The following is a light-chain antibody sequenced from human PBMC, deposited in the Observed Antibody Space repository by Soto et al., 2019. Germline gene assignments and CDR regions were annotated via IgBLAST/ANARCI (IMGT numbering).Light chain of an antibody. V-gene: IGKV3-11*01. CDR1: QSVSGY. J-gene: IGKJ5*01. CDR2: ADS. CDR3: QQRYNWSIT. Sequence: EIVFTQSPATLSLSPGETATLSCRASQSVSGYIGWYQQKPGQAPRLLIYADSNRATGIPARFSGSGSGTDFTLTIISLEPEDFSVYYCQQRYNWSITFGQGTRLEIK.